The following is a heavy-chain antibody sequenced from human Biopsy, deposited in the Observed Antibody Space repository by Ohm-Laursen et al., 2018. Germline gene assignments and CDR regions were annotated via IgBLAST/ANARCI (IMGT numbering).Heavy chain of an antibody. CDR1: GCSISSYY. J-gene: IGHJ5*02. CDR2: VYYSGST. V-gene: IGHV4-59*08. Sequence: SETLSLTCAVSGCSISSYYWTWIRQPPGKGLEWIGDVYYSGSTNRNPSLKSRVNISVDTSKNQFSLKLNSVAAADTAVYYCARDYDTSGYYYVSWGQGTLVIVSS. D-gene: IGHD3-22*01. CDR3: ARDYDTSGYYYVS.